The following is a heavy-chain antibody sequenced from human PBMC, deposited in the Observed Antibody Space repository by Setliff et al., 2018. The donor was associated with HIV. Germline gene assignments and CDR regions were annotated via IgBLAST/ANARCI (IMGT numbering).Heavy chain of an antibody. CDR2: ISGGSTSHM. CDR3: AKDRGYSTGWEPFDY. Sequence: GESLKISCAASGFTFSDHYMSWIRQAPGKGLEWVSYISGGSTSHMNYADSVKGRFTISRDNAKNSLYLQMNSLRAEDTAVYYCAKDRGYSTGWEPFDYWGQGTLVTVSS. CDR1: GFTFSDHY. V-gene: IGHV3-11*06. J-gene: IGHJ4*02. D-gene: IGHD6-19*01.